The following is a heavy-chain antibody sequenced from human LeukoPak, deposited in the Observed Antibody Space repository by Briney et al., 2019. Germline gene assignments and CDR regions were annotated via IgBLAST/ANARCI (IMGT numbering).Heavy chain of an antibody. J-gene: IGHJ5*02. D-gene: IGHD3-10*01. CDR1: GYTFTGYY. Sequence: ASVKVSCKASGYTFTGYYMHWVRQAPGRGLEWMGWINPNSGGTNYAQKFQGRVTMTRDTSISTAYMELSRLRSDDTAVYYCAREFGEPPGFDPWGQGTLVTVSS. CDR2: INPNSGGT. V-gene: IGHV1-2*02. CDR3: AREFGEPPGFDP.